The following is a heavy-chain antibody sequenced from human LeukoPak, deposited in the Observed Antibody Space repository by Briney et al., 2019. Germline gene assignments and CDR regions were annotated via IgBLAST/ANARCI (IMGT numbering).Heavy chain of an antibody. CDR3: ARMLVPDYFDN. J-gene: IGHJ4*02. Sequence: SETLSLTCTVSGGSISNYYWSWIRQPPGKGLEWIGYIYFSGSTNYNPSLKSRVTISVDTSKNQVSLKLSSVTAADTAVFYCARMLVPDYFDNWGQGTLVTVSS. D-gene: IGHD6-13*01. V-gene: IGHV4-59*08. CDR2: IYFSGST. CDR1: GGSISNYY.